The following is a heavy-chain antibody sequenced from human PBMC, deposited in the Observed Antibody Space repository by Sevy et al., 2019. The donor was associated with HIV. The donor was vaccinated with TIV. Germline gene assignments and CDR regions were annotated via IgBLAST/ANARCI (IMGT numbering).Heavy chain of an antibody. Sequence: GGSLRLSCAVSGFTVSSNYMTWVRQAPGKGLEWVSVIFSGGSTYYADSVKGRFTISRDNSRNTQSLQMNSLRAEDTAVYYCARGMILEGSWCGMDVWGQGTMVTVSS. CDR1: GFTVSSNY. CDR2: IFSGGST. V-gene: IGHV3-53*01. CDR3: ARGMILEGSWCGMDV. D-gene: IGHD3-3*01. J-gene: IGHJ6*02.